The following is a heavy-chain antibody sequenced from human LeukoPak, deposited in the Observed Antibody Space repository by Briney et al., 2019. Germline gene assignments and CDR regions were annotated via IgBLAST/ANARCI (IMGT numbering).Heavy chain of an antibody. J-gene: IGHJ4*02. Sequence: PGGSLRLPCAASGLTLSSYAMSWVRQAPGKGLEGVSAISGSGGSTYYADSVRGRFTISRDNSKNTLYLQMNSLRGEDTAVYYCAKDTYSYGNNPILDYWGQGTLVTVSS. D-gene: IGHD5-18*01. CDR3: AKDTYSYGNNPILDY. CDR2: ISGSGGST. V-gene: IGHV3-23*01. CDR1: GLTLSSYA.